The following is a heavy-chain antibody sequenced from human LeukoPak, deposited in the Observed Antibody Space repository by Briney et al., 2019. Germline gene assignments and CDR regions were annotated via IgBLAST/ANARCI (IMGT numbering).Heavy chain of an antibody. V-gene: IGHV3-30*18. D-gene: IGHD3-22*01. CDR3: AKGPYYYDSTGLDY. CDR2: ISYDGSNK. J-gene: IGHJ4*02. Sequence: AGGSLRLSCAASGFTFSSYGMHWVRQAPGKGLEWVAVISYDGSNKYYADSVKGRFTISRDNSKNTLYLQMNSLRAEDTAVYYCAKGPYYYDSTGLDYWGQGTLVTVSS. CDR1: GFTFSSYG.